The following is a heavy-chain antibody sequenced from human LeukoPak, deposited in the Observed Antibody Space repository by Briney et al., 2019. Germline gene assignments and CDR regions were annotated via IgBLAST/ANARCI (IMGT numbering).Heavy chain of an antibody. CDR2: ISAYNGNI. CDR1: GYTFTSYG. D-gene: IGHD3-22*01. V-gene: IGHV1-18*01. CDR3: ARGRGYYYDSSGYITLDY. Sequence: ASVKVSCKASGYTFTSYGISWVRQAPGQGLEWMGWISAYNGNINYAQKLQGRVTMTTDTSTSTAYMELRSMRSDDTAVYYCARGRGYYYDSSGYITLDYWGQGTLVTVSS. J-gene: IGHJ4*02.